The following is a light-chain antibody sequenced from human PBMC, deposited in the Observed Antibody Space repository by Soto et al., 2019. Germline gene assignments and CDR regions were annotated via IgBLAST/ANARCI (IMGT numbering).Light chain of an antibody. V-gene: IGKV3-20*01. Sequence: EIVLTQSPGTLTLSPGYRATLSCSSSQRISSIYFAWYQQKPGQAPRLLIYGTSIRATGIPDRFRGSGSGTDFTLTISRLEPEDFAVYYCQQCGSSPPTFGGGTKVDIK. CDR3: QQCGSSPPT. J-gene: IGKJ4*01. CDR1: QRISSIY. CDR2: GTS.